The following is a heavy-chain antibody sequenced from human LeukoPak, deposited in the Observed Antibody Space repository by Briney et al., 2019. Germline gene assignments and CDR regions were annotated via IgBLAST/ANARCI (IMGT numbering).Heavy chain of an antibody. CDR1: GFTFSSYG. CDR3: ATHVLFWSGLFDS. CDR2: IWYDGSNK. V-gene: IGHV3-33*01. D-gene: IGHD3-3*01. J-gene: IGHJ4*02. Sequence: GGSLRLSCAASGFTFSSYGMHWVRQAPGKGLEWVAVIWYDGSNKYYADSVKGRFTISRDNSKNTLYLQMNSLRAEDTAVYYCATHVLFWSGLFDSWGQGALVSVSS.